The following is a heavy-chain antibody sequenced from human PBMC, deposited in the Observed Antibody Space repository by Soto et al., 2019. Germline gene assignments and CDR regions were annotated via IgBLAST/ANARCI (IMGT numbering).Heavy chain of an antibody. D-gene: IGHD3-22*01. CDR3: ARQIYDSDTGPNFQYYFDS. CDR1: GYSFAGYW. Sequence: GESLKISCKGSGYSFAGYWITWVRQKPGKGLEWMGRIDPSDSQTYYSPSFRGHVTISVTKSITTVFLQWSSLRASDTAMYYCARQIYDSDTGPNFQYYFDSWGQGTRVTVSS. V-gene: IGHV5-10-1*01. CDR2: IDPSDSQT. J-gene: IGHJ4*02.